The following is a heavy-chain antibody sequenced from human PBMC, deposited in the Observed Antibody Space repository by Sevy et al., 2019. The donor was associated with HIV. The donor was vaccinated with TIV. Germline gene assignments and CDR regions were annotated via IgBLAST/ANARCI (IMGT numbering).Heavy chain of an antibody. Sequence: ASVKVSCKASGYTFTSYYMHWVRQAPGQGLEWMGIINPSGGSTSYAQNFQDRVTMTRDTSTSTVYMELSSLRSEDTAVYYCARDSAPIVLMVYGNGSWDWFDPWGQGTLVTVSS. J-gene: IGHJ5*02. CDR2: INPSGGST. CDR3: ARDSAPIVLMVYGNGSWDWFDP. CDR1: GYTFTSYY. D-gene: IGHD2-8*01. V-gene: IGHV1-46*03.